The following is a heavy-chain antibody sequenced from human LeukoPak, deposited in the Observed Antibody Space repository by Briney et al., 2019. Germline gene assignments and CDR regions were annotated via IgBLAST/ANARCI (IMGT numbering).Heavy chain of an antibody. D-gene: IGHD3-9*01. CDR2: ISAYNGNT. J-gene: IGHJ5*02. V-gene: IGHV1-18*01. CDR1: GYTFTSYG. Sequence: GASVKVSFTASGYTFTSYGISWVRQAPGQGLEWMGWISAYNGNTNYAQKLQGRVTMTTDTSTSTAYMELRSLRSDDTAVYYCARAYDILTGYYILNWFDPWGQGTLVTVSS. CDR3: ARAYDILTGYYILNWFDP.